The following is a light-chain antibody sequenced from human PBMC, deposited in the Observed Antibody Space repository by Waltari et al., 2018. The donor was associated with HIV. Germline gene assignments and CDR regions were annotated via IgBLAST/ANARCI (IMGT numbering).Light chain of an antibody. Sequence: SYELTQPPSVSVSPGQTATITCSGDALPKQFASWYQQKAGQAPLMVIYKDKKGPSGIPDRFSGSMSGATVMLIISGVLPEDEAVYYCESADDSGDHWVFGGGTKLSVL. V-gene: IGLV3-25*03. CDR3: ESADDSGDHWV. CDR1: ALPKQF. CDR2: KDK. J-gene: IGLJ3*02.